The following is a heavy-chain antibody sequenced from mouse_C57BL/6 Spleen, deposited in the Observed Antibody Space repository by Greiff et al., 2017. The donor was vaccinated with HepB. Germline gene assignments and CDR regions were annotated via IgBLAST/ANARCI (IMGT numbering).Heavy chain of an antibody. CDR1: GYSITSGYY. J-gene: IGHJ2*01. D-gene: IGHD2-5*01. V-gene: IGHV3-6*01. Sequence: ESGPGLVKPSQSLSLTCSVTGYSITSGYYWNWIRQFPGNKLEWMGYISYDGSNNYNPSLKNRISITRDTSKNQFFLKLNSVTTEDTATYYCAIYYSNPYYFDYWGQGTTLTVSS. CDR3: AIYYSNPYYFDY. CDR2: ISYDGSN.